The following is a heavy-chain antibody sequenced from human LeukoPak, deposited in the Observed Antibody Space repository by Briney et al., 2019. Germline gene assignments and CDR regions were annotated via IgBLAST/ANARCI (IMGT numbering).Heavy chain of an antibody. CDR2: IYTSGNT. V-gene: IGHV4-4*07. J-gene: IGHJ6*03. CDR1: GGSISSYY. Sequence: PSETLSLTCTVSGGSISSYYGSWIRQPAGKGLELIGRIYTSGNTNYNPSLKSRVTISVDKSKNQFSLKLSSVTAADTAVYYCARVLVGANYYYYYMDVWGKGTTVTVSS. D-gene: IGHD1-26*01. CDR3: ARVLVGANYYYYYMDV.